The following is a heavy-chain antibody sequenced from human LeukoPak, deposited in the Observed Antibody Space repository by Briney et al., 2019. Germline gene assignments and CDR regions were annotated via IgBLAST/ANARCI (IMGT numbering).Heavy chain of an antibody. J-gene: IGHJ4*02. V-gene: IGHV3-21*01. CDR1: GFTVSSNY. D-gene: IGHD1-26*01. Sequence: GGSLRLSCAASGFTVSSNYMSWVRQAPGKGLEWVSSISGSTRYMYYADSVKGRFTISRDNAKNSLYLQMNSLRAEDTALYYCATELARGTDYWGQGTLVTVSS. CDR3: ATELARGTDY. CDR2: ISGSTRYM.